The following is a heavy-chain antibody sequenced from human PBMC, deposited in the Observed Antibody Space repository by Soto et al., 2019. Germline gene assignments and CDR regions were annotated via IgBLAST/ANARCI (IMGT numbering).Heavy chain of an antibody. D-gene: IGHD1-1*01. CDR1: GFTFSSYA. CDR3: AKGGAGTSSYYGMDV. V-gene: IGHV3-23*01. CDR2: ISGSGGST. Sequence: EVQLLESGGGLVQPGGSLRLSCAASGFTFSSYAMSWVRQAPGKGLEWVSAISGSGGSTYYADSVKGRFTISRDNSKNTLYLQVNSLRAEDTAVYYCAKGGAGTSSYYGMDVWGQGTTVTVSS. J-gene: IGHJ6*02.